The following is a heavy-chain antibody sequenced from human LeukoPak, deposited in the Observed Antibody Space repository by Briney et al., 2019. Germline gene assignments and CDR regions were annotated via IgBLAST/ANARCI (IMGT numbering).Heavy chain of an antibody. D-gene: IGHD2-2*02. CDR3: ARRVYCSSTSCYTLIDY. V-gene: IGHV3-7*01. Sequence: PGGSLRLSCAVSGFRFNEGWMSWVRQAPGKGLEWVANIKQDGSEKYYVDSVKGRFTISRDNAKNSLYLQMNSLRVEDTAVYYCARRVYCSSTSCYTLIDYWGQGTLVTVSS. J-gene: IGHJ4*02. CDR1: GFRFNEGW. CDR2: IKQDGSEK.